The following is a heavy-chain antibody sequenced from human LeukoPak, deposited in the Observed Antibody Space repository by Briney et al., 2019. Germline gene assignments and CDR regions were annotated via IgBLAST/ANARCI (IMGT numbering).Heavy chain of an antibody. CDR3: ARDGGDSSGYYWGLGY. V-gene: IGHV3-74*01. CDR2: INNDGRST. CDR1: GFALSTYW. Sequence: GGSLRLSCAASGFALSTYWIHWVRQVPGKGLMWVSRINNDGRSTTYADSVKGRLTISRDNAKDTLYLQMNSLRPEDTAVYYCARDGGDSSGYYWGLGYWGQGTLVTVSS. J-gene: IGHJ4*02. D-gene: IGHD3-22*01.